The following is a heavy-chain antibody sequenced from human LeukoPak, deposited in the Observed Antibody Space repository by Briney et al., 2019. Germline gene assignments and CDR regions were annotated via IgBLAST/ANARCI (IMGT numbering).Heavy chain of an antibody. CDR3: ATRKLGNDY. CDR2: IYYTET. CDR1: GGSISDYY. Sequence: SETLSLTCTVSGGSISDYYWSWIRQSPGKGLEWIGYIYYTETSYNPSLKSRVTISADTSKNQFSLKLYSVTAADTAVYYCATRKLGNDYWGQGTLVTVSS. J-gene: IGHJ4*02. D-gene: IGHD7-27*01. V-gene: IGHV4-59*01.